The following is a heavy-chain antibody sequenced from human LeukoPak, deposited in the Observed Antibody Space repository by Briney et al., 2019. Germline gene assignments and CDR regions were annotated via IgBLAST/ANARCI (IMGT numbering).Heavy chain of an antibody. CDR1: GGSISSYY. CDR3: ARSLSSSWYNWFDP. CDR2: IYYSGST. D-gene: IGHD6-13*01. V-gene: IGHV4-59*01. J-gene: IGHJ5*02. Sequence: PSETLSLTCTVSGGSISSYYWSWIRQPLGKGLEWIGYIYYSGSTNYNPSLKSRVTISVDTSKNQFSLKLSSVTAADTAVYYCARSLSSSWYNWFDPWGQGTLVTVSS.